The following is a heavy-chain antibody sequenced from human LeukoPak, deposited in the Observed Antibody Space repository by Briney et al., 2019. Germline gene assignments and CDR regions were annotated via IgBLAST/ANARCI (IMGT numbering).Heavy chain of an antibody. V-gene: IGHV3-48*03. J-gene: IGHJ2*01. CDR3: ARAPVYYDESRGHLKISNWYLDL. Sequence: GGSLRLSCAASGFTFSSYEMNWVRQAPGKGLEWVSYISSSGSTIYYADSVKGRFTISRDNAKNSLYLQMNSLRAEDTAVFYCARAPVYYDESRGHLKISNWYLDLWGRGTLVTVSS. CDR2: ISSSGSTI. D-gene: IGHD3-22*01. CDR1: GFTFSSYE.